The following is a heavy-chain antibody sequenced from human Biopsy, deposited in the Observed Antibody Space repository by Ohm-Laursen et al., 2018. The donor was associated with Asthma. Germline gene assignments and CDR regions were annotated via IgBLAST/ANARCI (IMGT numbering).Heavy chain of an antibody. CDR2: ISDGGHST. D-gene: IGHD6-19*01. CDR1: GFSFFTYG. V-gene: IGHV3-23*01. Sequence: SLRLSCAASGFSFFTYGMSWVRRAPGKGLEWVAVISDGGHSTNYADSVGGRFTVSRDDSRDTLYLHLNSLTAEVTAVYFCARGGYCSGVTCFPFDRWGQGTRVTVSS. J-gene: IGHJ4*02. CDR3: ARGGYCSGVTCFPFDR.